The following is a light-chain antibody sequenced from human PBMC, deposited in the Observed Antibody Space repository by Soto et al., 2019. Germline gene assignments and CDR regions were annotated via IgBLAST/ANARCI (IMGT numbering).Light chain of an antibody. Sequence: QSVLTQPASVSGSPGQSITISCTGTSSDVGGYSYVSWYQQHPGKAPKIMIYEVSNRPSGVSTRFSGSKSGNTASLTISGLQAEDEADYYCCSYTSSRTLVFGGGTQLTVL. CDR1: SSDVGGYSY. CDR2: EVS. V-gene: IGLV2-14*01. CDR3: CSYTSSRTLV. J-gene: IGLJ3*02.